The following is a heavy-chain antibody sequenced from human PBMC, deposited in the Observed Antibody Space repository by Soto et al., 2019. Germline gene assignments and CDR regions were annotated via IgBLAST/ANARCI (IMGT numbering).Heavy chain of an antibody. Sequence: GGSLRLSCAAPGFPVSSNYMSWGRQAPGKGLEWVSVIYSGGSTYYADSVKGRFTISRDNSKNTLYLQMNSLRAEDTAVYYCASHPRGYYYYMDVWGKGTTVTVSS. V-gene: IGHV3-66*04. CDR1: GFPVSSNY. CDR3: ASHPRGYYYYMDV. CDR2: IYSGGST. J-gene: IGHJ6*03. D-gene: IGHD3-10*01.